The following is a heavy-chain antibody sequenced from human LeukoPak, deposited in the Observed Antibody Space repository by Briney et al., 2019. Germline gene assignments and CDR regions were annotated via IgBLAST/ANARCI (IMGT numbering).Heavy chain of an antibody. CDR2: INHDGRGR. CDR3: ATRYCSIAACRASSYKCMDD. Sequence: GGSLRLSCAASGFTFNDNWMTWVRQAPGKGLEWVANINHDGRGRYYVDSVQGRFIISRDNAQNSVHLQMNSLRAEDTAVYYCATRYCSIAACRASSYKCMDDWGKGTTVIVSS. CDR1: GFTFNDNW. V-gene: IGHV3-7*01. D-gene: IGHD2-2*01. J-gene: IGHJ6*04.